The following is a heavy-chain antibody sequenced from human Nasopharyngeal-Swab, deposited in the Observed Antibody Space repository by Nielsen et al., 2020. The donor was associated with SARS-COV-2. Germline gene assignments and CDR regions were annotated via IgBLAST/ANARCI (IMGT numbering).Heavy chain of an antibody. J-gene: IGHJ2*01. CDR3: VRSIHDTDLGNWYFDL. CDR2: TYYRSRWYI. D-gene: IGHD3-16*01. CDR1: GDSVSTNSGA. Sequence: SQTRSLTCAISGDSVSTNSGAWNWIRQSPSRGLEWLARTYYRSRWYIDYAVSVKGRLTINSDASKNRFSLQLNSVTPEDTAVYYCVRSIHDTDLGNWYFDLWGRGALVTVSS. V-gene: IGHV6-1*01.